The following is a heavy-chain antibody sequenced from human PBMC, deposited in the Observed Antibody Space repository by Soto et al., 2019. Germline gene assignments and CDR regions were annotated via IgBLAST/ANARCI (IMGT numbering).Heavy chain of an antibody. Sequence: EVQLLDSGGGLVQPGGSLRLSCAASGFTFSSYAMNWVRQAPGKGLEWVSVISGSGDSTYYADSVKGRFTISRDNSKNTLCLHMNSLRTEDTAVYYCARRGPGTYFDYWGQGTLVTVSS. D-gene: IGHD6-13*01. V-gene: IGHV3-23*01. CDR3: ARRGPGTYFDY. CDR2: ISGSGDST. J-gene: IGHJ4*02. CDR1: GFTFSSYA.